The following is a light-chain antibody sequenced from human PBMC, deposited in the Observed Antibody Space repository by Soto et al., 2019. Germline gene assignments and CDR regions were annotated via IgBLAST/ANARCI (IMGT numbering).Light chain of an antibody. V-gene: IGKV3-20*01. CDR2: GTS. CDR1: QSISSIY. Sequence: ETVLTQSPGTLSLSPGERANLSCRASQSISSIYLAWYQQKPGQAPRLLIYGTSNKATGIPDRFSGSGSGTDFTVTISRLEPEDVAVYFCQRYGSTPYTFGQGTKVEI. CDR3: QRYGSTPYT. J-gene: IGKJ2*01.